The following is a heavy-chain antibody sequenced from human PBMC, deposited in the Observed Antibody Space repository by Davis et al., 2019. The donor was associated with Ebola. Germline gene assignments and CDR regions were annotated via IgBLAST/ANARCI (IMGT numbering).Heavy chain of an antibody. CDR2: IYYSGST. Sequence: MPSETLSLTCTVSGGSISSYYWSWIRQPPGKGLEWIGYIYYSGSTNYNPSLKSRVTISVDTSKNQFSLKLSSVTAADTAVYYCARLQAHYYYYGMDVWGQGTTVTVSS. CDR3: ARLQAHYYYYGMDV. CDR1: GGSISSYY. J-gene: IGHJ6*02. V-gene: IGHV4-59*12.